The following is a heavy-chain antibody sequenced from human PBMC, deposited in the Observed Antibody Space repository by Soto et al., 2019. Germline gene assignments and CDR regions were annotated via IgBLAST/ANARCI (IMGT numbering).Heavy chain of an antibody. V-gene: IGHV4-31*03. J-gene: IGHJ5*01. CDR1: GGSISSDANF. CDR3: ARGSFSSSSCWFDS. D-gene: IGHD6-6*01. CDR2: ISYTGRT. Sequence: SETLSLTCTVSGGSISSDANFWSWIRQLPGRGLEWIGYISYTGRTYYTPSLNSRLTISLDTSKNLFSLRLSAVTVADTAVYFCARGSFSSSSCWFDSLGQGTLVIVSS.